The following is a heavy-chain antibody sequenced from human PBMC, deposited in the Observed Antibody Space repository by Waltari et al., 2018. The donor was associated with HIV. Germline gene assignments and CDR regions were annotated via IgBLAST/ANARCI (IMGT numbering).Heavy chain of an antibody. J-gene: IGHJ2*01. CDR3: ARAPAVEGYFDL. CDR2: IGTAGDT. CDR1: GFTFSSYD. Sequence: EVQLVESGGGLVQPGGSLRLSCAASGFTFSSYDMPWVRQATGKGLEWVSAIGTAGDTYYPGSVKGRFTISRENAKNSLYLQMNSLRAGDTAVYYCARAPAVEGYFDLWGRGTLVTVSS. D-gene: IGHD2-2*01. V-gene: IGHV3-13*01.